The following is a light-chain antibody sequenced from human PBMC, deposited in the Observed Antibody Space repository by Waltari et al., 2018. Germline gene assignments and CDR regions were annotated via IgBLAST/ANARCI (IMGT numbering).Light chain of an antibody. CDR2: EDT. J-gene: IGLJ2*01. V-gene: IGLV2-23*01. Sequence: WHQRHPGKSPKLIIYEDTKRPSGVSMRLAGSKSGNTASRTSAGRQAEDEADYYCCSFAGRVTEIFGGGTKLTVL. CDR3: CSFAGRVTEI.